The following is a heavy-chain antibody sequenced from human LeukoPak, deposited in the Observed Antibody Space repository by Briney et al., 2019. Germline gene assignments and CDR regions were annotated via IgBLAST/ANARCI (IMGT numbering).Heavy chain of an antibody. CDR3: ARRRSSGWYRNWFDP. V-gene: IGHV3-11*04. Sequence: GGSLRLSCAASGFTFSDYYMSWIRQAPGKGLEWVSYISSSGSTIYYADSVKGRFTISRDNAKSSLYLQMNSLRAEDTAVYYCARRRSSGWYRNWFDPWGQGTLVTVSS. D-gene: IGHD6-19*01. CDR2: ISSSGSTI. CDR1: GFTFSDYY. J-gene: IGHJ5*02.